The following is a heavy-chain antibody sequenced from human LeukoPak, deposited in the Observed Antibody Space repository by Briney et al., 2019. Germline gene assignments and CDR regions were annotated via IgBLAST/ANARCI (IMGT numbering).Heavy chain of an antibody. Sequence: GGSLRLSCAASGFTFSSYSMNWVRQAPGKGLEWVSYNSTGGSTIYYADSVRGRFTISRDNSKNSLYLQMNSLRAEDTAVYYCARGSSWDDYWGQGTLVTVSS. CDR3: ARGSSWDDY. CDR1: GFTFSSYS. J-gene: IGHJ4*02. V-gene: IGHV3-48*01. D-gene: IGHD6-13*01. CDR2: NSTGGSTI.